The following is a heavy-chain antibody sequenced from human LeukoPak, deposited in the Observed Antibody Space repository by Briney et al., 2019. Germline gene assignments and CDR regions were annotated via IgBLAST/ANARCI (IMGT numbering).Heavy chain of an antibody. J-gene: IGHJ4*02. V-gene: IGHV3-9*01. D-gene: IGHD3-3*01. Sequence: PGRSLRLSCAASGFTFGDYGMHWVRRRPGKGLEWVSGISWSSGTIVYADSVKGRFTISRDNAKNALYLQMNNLRPDDTALYYCAKDFTFLERHQFDYWGQGTLVTVSS. CDR3: AKDFTFLERHQFDY. CDR1: GFTFGDYG. CDR2: ISWSSGTI.